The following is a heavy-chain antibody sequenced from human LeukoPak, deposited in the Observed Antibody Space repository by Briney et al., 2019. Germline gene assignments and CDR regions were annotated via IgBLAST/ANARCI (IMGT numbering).Heavy chain of an antibody. Sequence: PGGSLRLSCAASGFPFSTHSLNWVRQAPGKGLEWVSAISGSGGSTYYADSVKGRFTISRDNSKNTLYLQMNSLRAEDTAVYYCADDILTGYYQPFDYWGQGTLVTVSS. CDR3: ADDILTGYYQPFDY. J-gene: IGHJ4*02. CDR1: GFPFSTHS. CDR2: ISGSGGST. V-gene: IGHV3-23*01. D-gene: IGHD3-9*01.